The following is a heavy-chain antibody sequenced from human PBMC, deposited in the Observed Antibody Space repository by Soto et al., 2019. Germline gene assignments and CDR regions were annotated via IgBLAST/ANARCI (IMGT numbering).Heavy chain of an antibody. CDR2: IKQDGSEK. J-gene: IGHJ4*02. CDR1: GFTFSSYW. V-gene: IGHV3-7*01. Sequence: GGSLRLSCAASGFTFSSYWMSWVRQAPGKGLEWVANIKQDGSEKYYVDSVKGRFTISRDNAKNSLYLQMNSLRAEDTAVYYCARDYGDGARDGYSYAYWGQGTLVTVSS. D-gene: IGHD5-18*01. CDR3: ARDYGDGARDGYSYAY.